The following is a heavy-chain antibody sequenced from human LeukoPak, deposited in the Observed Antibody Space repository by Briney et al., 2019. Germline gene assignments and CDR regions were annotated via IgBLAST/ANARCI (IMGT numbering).Heavy chain of an antibody. J-gene: IGHJ6*03. D-gene: IGHD6-6*01. CDR1: GYTVTGYY. CDR2: INPNSGGT. Sequence: GASVKVSCKASGYTVTGYYMHWVRQAPGQGLEWMGWINPNSGGTNYAQKFQGRVTMTRDTSISTAYMELSRLRSDDTAVYYCARGSSEYSSSPGDYYYYMDVWGKGTTVTVSS. V-gene: IGHV1-2*02. CDR3: ARGSSEYSSSPGDYYYYMDV.